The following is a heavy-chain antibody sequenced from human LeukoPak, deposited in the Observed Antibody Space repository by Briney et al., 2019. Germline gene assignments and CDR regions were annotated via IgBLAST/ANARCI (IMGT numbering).Heavy chain of an antibody. D-gene: IGHD3-22*01. CDR1: GFTFSSYS. CDR3: ARDSGYYDSSGYPSHHFDY. V-gene: IGHV3-21*01. CDR2: ISSSSSYI. J-gene: IGHJ4*02. Sequence: GGSLRLSCAASGFTFSSYSMNCVRQAPGKGLEWVSSISSSSSYIYYADSVKGRFTISRDNAKNSLYLQMNSLRAEDTAVYYCARDSGYYDSSGYPSHHFDYWGQGTLVTVSS.